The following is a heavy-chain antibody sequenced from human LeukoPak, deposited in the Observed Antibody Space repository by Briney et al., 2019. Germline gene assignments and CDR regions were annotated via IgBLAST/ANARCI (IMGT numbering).Heavy chain of an antibody. V-gene: IGHV3-30*04. J-gene: IGHJ4*02. D-gene: IGHD6-13*01. CDR2: ISYDGSNK. CDR1: GFTFSSYA. CDR3: ARERYSSSWYKGAFDY. Sequence: GGSLRLSCAASGFTFSSYAMHWVRQAPGKGLEWVAVISYDGSNKYYADSVKGRFTISRDNSKNTLYLQMNSLRAEDTAVYYCARERYSSSWYKGAFDYWGQGTLVTVSS.